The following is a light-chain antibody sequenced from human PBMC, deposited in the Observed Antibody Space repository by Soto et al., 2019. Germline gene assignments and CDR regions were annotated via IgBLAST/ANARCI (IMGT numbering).Light chain of an antibody. CDR2: RDD. V-gene: IGLV1-44*01. CDR3: AAWDTRLNGHV. Sequence: QSVLTQPPPASGSPGQRVTLSFSGSSSNIGDNTISWYQQLPGTAPKLLISRDDQRPSGVPDRFSGSKSGTSGSLAISGLQAEDEADYFCAAWDTRLNGHVFGTGTKVTV. J-gene: IGLJ1*01. CDR1: SSNIGDNT.